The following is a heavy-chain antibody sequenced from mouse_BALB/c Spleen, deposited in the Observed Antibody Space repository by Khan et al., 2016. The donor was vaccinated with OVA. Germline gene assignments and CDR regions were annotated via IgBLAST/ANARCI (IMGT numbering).Heavy chain of an antibody. D-gene: IGHD1-2*01. CDR2: ISYSGST. V-gene: IGHV3-2*02. CDR1: GYSITSGYG. Sequence: EVQLQQSGPGLVKPSQSLSLTCTVTGYSITSGYGWNWIRQFPGNKLEWMGYISYSGSTNYNPSLKSRISNTRDTSKNQFFLQLNSVTTEDTATYYWARTARIKYWGQGTTLTVSS. CDR3: ARTARIKY. J-gene: IGHJ2*01.